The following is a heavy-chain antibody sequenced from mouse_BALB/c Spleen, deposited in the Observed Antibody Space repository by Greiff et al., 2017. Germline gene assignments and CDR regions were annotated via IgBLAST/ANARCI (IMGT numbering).Heavy chain of an antibody. J-gene: IGHJ4*01. CDR1: GYTFTSYT. CDR2: LNPSSGYT. CDR3: ARSNYRYDVGDAMDY. D-gene: IGHD2-14*01. Sequence: QVQLKQSGAELARPGASVKMSCKASGYTFTSYTMHWVKQRPGQGLEWIGYLNPSSGYTNYNQKFKDKATLTSDKSSSTAYMQLSSLTSEDSAVYYCARSNYRYDVGDAMDYWGQGTSGTVSS. V-gene: IGHV1-4*01.